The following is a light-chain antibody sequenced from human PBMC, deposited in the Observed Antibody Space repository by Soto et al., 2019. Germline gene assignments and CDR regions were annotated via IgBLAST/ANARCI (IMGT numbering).Light chain of an antibody. Sequence: DIQMTQSPSSLSASVGDRVTITCRASQNINNYLNWYQQKPGKAPKLLIYAASSLQSGVPSRFSGSRSGTDFTLTISSLQPEDFATYYCQQSYSTLYTFGQGTNLEIK. J-gene: IGKJ2*01. CDR3: QQSYSTLYT. CDR1: QNINNY. V-gene: IGKV1-39*01. CDR2: AAS.